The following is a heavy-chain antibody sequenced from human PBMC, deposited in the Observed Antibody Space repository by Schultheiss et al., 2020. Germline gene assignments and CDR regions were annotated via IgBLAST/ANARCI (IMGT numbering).Heavy chain of an antibody. D-gene: IGHD3-10*01. CDR2: IYYSGST. CDR3: ARATDYYGSGSYYSHYYCCVDD. V-gene: IGHV4-59*01. CDR1: GGSISSYY. J-gene: IGHJ6*03. Sequence: SQTLSLTCTVSGGSISSYYWSWIRQPPGKGLEWIGYIYYSGSTNYNPSLKSRVTISVDTSKNQFSLKLSSVTAADTAVYYCARATDYYGSGSYYSHYYCCVDDWGNGTTVTVA.